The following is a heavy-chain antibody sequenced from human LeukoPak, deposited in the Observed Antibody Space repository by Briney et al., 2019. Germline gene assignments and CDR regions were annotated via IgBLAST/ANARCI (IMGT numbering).Heavy chain of an antibody. CDR3: AKALTFYSGSYDY. CDR1: GFPFSSYN. D-gene: IGHD1-26*01. CDR2: ISTSSGYI. Sequence: KAGGSLRLSCAASGFPFSSYNMSWVRQAPGKGLEWVSSISTSSGYIYYADSVKGRFTISRDNSKNTLYLQMNSLRAEDTAVYYCAKALTFYSGSYDYWGQGTLVTASS. J-gene: IGHJ4*02. V-gene: IGHV3-21*01.